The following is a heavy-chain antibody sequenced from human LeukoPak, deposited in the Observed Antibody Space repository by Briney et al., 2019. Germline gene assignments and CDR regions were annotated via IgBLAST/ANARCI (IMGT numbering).Heavy chain of an antibody. V-gene: IGHV3-23*01. Sequence: GGSLRLSCAASGFTVSSNYMSWVRQAPGKGLEWVSAISGSGGSTYYADSVKGRFTISRDNSKNTLYLQMNSLRAEDTAVYYCAKDGGLYYFDYWGQGTLVTVSS. CDR1: GFTVSSNY. CDR3: AKDGGLYYFDY. CDR2: ISGSGGST. J-gene: IGHJ4*02. D-gene: IGHD3-16*01.